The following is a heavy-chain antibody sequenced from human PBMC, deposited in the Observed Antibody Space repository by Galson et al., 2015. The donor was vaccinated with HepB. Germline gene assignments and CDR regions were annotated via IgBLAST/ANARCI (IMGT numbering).Heavy chain of an antibody. J-gene: IGHJ6*03. V-gene: IGHV1-69*13. CDR2: IIPIFGTA. CDR3: ARDEFSSGWHRGGTDYYYYMDV. CDR1: GGTFSSYA. D-gene: IGHD6-19*01. Sequence: SVKVSCKASGGTFSSYAISWVRQAPGQGLEWMGGIIPIFGTANYAQKFQGRVTITADESTSTAYMELSSLRSEDTAVYYCARDEFSSGWHRGGTDYYYYMDVWGKGTTVTVSS.